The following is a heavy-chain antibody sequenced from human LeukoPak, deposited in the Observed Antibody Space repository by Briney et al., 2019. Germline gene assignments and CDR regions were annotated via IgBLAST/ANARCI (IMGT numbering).Heavy chain of an antibody. D-gene: IGHD5-18*01. J-gene: IGHJ5*02. CDR2: IYHSGST. CDR1: GGSISSSNW. Sequence: PSETLSLTCAVSGGSISSSNWWSWVRQPPGKGLEWIGEIYHSGSTNYNPSLKSRVTISVDKSKNQFSLKLSSVTAADTAVYYCARVFKDRGYSYGNWFDPWGQGTLSPSPQ. CDR3: ARVFKDRGYSYGNWFDP. V-gene: IGHV4-4*02.